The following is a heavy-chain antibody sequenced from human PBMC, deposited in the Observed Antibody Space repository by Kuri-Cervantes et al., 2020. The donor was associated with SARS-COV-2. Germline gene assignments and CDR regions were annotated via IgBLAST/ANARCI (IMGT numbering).Heavy chain of an antibody. D-gene: IGHD1-14*01. CDR3: ARKKTDMDV. CDR1: GFTFSNAW. J-gene: IGHJ6*03. Sequence: GGSLRLSCAASGFTFSNAWMSWVRQAPGKGLEWVGRIKSKTDGGTTDYAAPVKGRFTISRDDSKNTLYLQMNSLRAEDTAVYYCARKKTDMDVWGKGTTVTVSS. CDR2: IKSKTDGGTT. V-gene: IGHV3-15*01.